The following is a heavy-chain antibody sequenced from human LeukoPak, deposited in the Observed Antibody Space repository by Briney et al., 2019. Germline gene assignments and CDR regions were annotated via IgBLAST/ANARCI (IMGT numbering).Heavy chain of an antibody. CDR3: ASMYYYDSSGYSYDAFDI. D-gene: IGHD3-22*01. Sequence: GGSLRLSCAASGFTFSSYSMNWVRQAPGKGLEWVSSISSSSSYIYYADSVKGRFTISRDNAKNSLYLQMNGLRAEDTAVYYCASMYYYDSSGYSYDAFDIWGQGTMVTVSS. CDR2: ISSSSSYI. CDR1: GFTFSSYS. V-gene: IGHV3-21*01. J-gene: IGHJ3*02.